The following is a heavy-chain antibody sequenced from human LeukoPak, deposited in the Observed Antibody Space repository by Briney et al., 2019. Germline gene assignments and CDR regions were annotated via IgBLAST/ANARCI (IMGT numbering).Heavy chain of an antibody. D-gene: IGHD4-17*01. Sequence: GGSLRLSCAASGFTFSSYWMSWVRQAPGKGLEWVSAISGSGGSTYYADSVKGRFTISRDNFKNTLYLQMNSLRAEDTAVYYCAKDPIGTTVTTADYWGQGTLVTVSS. CDR1: GFTFSSYW. CDR2: ISGSGGST. V-gene: IGHV3-23*01. J-gene: IGHJ4*02. CDR3: AKDPIGTTVTTADY.